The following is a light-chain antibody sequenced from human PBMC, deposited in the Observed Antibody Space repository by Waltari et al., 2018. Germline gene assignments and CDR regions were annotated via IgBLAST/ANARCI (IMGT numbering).Light chain of an antibody. CDR1: QSVSSW. Sequence: TQSPSTLSASVGDRVTISCRASQSVSSWLAWYQKKPGKAPKLLIYEASGLESGVPSRFGASGSGTEFTLTISSLHPDDFATYYCQQYNSFPYTFGQGTKLEVK. CDR2: EAS. V-gene: IGKV1-5*03. J-gene: IGKJ2*01. CDR3: QQYNSFPYT.